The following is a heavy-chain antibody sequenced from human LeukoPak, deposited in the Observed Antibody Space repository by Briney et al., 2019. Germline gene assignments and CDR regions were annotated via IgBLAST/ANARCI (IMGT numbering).Heavy chain of an antibody. CDR1: GGSISSHY. CDR2: IYYSGST. CDR3: ASALSDYFDY. J-gene: IGHJ4*02. D-gene: IGHD3-16*02. V-gene: IGHV4-59*11. Sequence: SETLSLTCTVSGGSISSHYWSWIRQPPGKGLEGIGYIYYSGSTNYNPSLKSRVTISVDTSKNQFSLKLSSVTAADTAVYYCASALSDYFDYWGQGTLVTVSS.